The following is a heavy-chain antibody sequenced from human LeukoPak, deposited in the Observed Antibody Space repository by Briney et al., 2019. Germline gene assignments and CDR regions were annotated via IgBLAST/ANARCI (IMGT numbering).Heavy chain of an antibody. V-gene: IGHV1-46*01. CDR1: GYTFTDYY. J-gene: IGHJ5*02. Sequence: ASVKVSCKASGYTFTDYYVHWVRQAPGLGLEWMGIINPLRGITIYAQKFQGRVTMTSDTSTNTVYMELSSLISEDTAVYYCTRTIGYRPVAGLKEKWFDPWGQGTLVTVSS. CDR3: TRTIGYRPVAGLKEKWFDP. CDR2: INPLRGIT. D-gene: IGHD6-19*01.